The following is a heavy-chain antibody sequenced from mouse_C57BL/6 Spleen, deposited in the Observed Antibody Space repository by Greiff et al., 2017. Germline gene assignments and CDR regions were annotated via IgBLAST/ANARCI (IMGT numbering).Heavy chain of an antibody. CDR2: IHPNSGST. V-gene: IGHV1-64*01. D-gene: IGHD3-3*01. J-gene: IGHJ2*01. Sequence: QVQLKQPGAELVKPGASVKLSCKASGYTFTSYWMHWVKQRPGQGLEWIGMIHPNSGSTNYNEKFKSKATLTVDKSSSTAYMQLSSLTSEDSAVDYCASGGDSPFDYWGQGTTLTVSS. CDR1: GYTFTSYW. CDR3: ASGGDSPFDY.